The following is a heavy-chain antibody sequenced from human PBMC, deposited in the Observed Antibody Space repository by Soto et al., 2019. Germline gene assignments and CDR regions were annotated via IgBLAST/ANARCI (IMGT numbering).Heavy chain of an antibody. J-gene: IGHJ6*02. V-gene: IGHV3-30*18. CDR1: GFSTYG. CDR3: AKDKFTSGGYGMDV. CDR2: ISYDGSNK. Sequence: QVQLVESGGGVVQPGRSLRLSCAASGFSTYGMHWVRQAPGKGLEWVALISYDGSNKYYADSVKGRFTISRDNSKKTLYLQMNSLRVEDTAVYYGAKDKFTSGGYGMDVWGQGTTVTVSS. D-gene: IGHD2-15*01.